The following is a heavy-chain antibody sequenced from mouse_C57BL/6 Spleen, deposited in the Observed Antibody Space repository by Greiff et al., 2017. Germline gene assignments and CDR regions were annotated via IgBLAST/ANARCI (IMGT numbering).Heavy chain of an antibody. D-gene: IGHD1-1*01. V-gene: IGHV1-82*01. Sequence: VHLVESGPELVKPGASVKISCKASGYAFSSSWMNWVKQRPGKGLEWIGRIYPGDGDTNYNGKFKGKATLTADKSSSTAYMQLSSLTSEDSAVYFCARDDYYGSSSDYWGQGTTLTVSS. CDR3: ARDDYYGSSSDY. CDR1: GYAFSSSW. J-gene: IGHJ2*01. CDR2: IYPGDGDT.